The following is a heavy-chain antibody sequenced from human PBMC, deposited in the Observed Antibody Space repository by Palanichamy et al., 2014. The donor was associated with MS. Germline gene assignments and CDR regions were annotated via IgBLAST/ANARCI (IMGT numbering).Heavy chain of an antibody. CDR1: GFTFSSYA. CDR3: AKILAQHVGASGYDY. Sequence: EVRLLESGGGLVQPGGSLRLSCAASGFTFSSYAMSWVRQAPGKGLEWVPSINHSGGSTYYADSVKGRFTISRDNSKNTLYLQMNSLRAEDTAVYYCAKILAQHVGASGYDYWGQGTLVTVSS. D-gene: IGHD1-26*01. V-gene: IGHV3-23*01. J-gene: IGHJ4*02. CDR2: INHSGGST.